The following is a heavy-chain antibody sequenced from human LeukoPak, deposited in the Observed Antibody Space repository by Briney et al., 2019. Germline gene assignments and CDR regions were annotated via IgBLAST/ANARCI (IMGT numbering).Heavy chain of an antibody. CDR1: GFSFSSYA. J-gene: IGHJ2*01. V-gene: IGHV3-23*01. D-gene: IGHD5-18*01. CDR3: ARRGGYSYGFTGSFDL. Sequence: PGGSLRLSCAASGFSFSSYAMSWVRQAPGKGLEWVSGISGSGGSTYYADSVKGRFTISRDNSKNTLYLQMNSLRAEDTAVYYCARRGGYSYGFTGSFDLWGRGTLVTVSS. CDR2: ISGSGGST.